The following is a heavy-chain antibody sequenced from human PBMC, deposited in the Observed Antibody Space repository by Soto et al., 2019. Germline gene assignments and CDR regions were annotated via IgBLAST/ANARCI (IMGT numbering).Heavy chain of an antibody. Sequence: ASVKVSCKASGYTFSNFAMHWVRQAPGQRLEWMGWINAGNGKTKYSQNFQGRFTITRDTSATTTYLDVSSLRSEDTAVYFCARGILTGYYFDYWGQGTLVTVSS. CDR1: GYTFSNFA. V-gene: IGHV1-3*01. CDR3: ARGILTGYYFDY. D-gene: IGHD3-9*01. J-gene: IGHJ4*02. CDR2: INAGNGKT.